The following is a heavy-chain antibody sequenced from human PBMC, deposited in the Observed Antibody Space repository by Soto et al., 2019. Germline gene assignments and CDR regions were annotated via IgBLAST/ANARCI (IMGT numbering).Heavy chain of an antibody. CDR1: GGSITSYY. CDR3: ARGIELTGVLDY. CDR2: IYYSEST. Sequence: SETLSLTCTVSGGSITSYYWSWIRQPPGKGLEWIGYIYYSESTNYNPSLKSRVTISVDRSKNQFSLKLSSVTAADTAVYYCARGIELTGVLDYWGQGTLVTVSS. V-gene: IGHV4-59*12. J-gene: IGHJ4*02. D-gene: IGHD7-27*01.